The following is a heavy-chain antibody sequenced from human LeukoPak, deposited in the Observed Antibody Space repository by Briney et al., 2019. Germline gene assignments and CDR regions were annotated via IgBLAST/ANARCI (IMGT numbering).Heavy chain of an antibody. CDR2: ISYDGSNK. J-gene: IGHJ4*02. V-gene: IGHV3-30*03. CDR1: GFTFSYYD. D-gene: IGHD1-14*01. CDR3: ARGRTQQNLFDY. Sequence: GRSLRLSCVASGFTFSYYDIHWARQAPGKGLEWVAVISYDGSNKYYADSVKGRFTISRDNSKNTLYLQMNSLRAEDTAVYYCARGRTQQNLFDYWGQGTLVTVSS.